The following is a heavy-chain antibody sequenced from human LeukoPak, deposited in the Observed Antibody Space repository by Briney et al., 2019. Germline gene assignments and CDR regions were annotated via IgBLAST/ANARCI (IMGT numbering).Heavy chain of an antibody. CDR2: ISWNSGSI. CDR1: GFTFDDYA. Sequence: GGSLRLSCAASGFTFDDYAMHWVRQAPGKGLEWVSGISWNSGSIGYADSVKGRFTISRDNAKNSLYLQMNSLRAEDTAVYYCARSMDGYGARTFDYWGQGTLVTVSS. D-gene: IGHD5-12*01. J-gene: IGHJ4*02. V-gene: IGHV3-9*01. CDR3: ARSMDGYGARTFDY.